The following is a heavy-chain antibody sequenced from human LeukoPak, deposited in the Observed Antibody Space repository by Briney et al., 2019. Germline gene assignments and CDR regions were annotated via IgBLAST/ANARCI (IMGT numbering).Heavy chain of an antibody. D-gene: IGHD3-9*01. CDR2: ISAYNGNT. CDR1: GYTFTSYG. J-gene: IGHJ3*02. Sequence: ASVKVSCKASGYTFTSYGISWVRQAPGQGLEWMGWISAYNGNTNYAQKLQGRVTMTTDTSTSTAYMELRSLRSDDTAVYYCARALYDILTGYRHDAFDIWGQGTMVTVSS. CDR3: ARALYDILTGYRHDAFDI. V-gene: IGHV1-18*01.